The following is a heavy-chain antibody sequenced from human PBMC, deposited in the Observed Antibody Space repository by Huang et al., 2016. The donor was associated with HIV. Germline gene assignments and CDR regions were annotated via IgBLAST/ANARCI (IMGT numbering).Heavy chain of an antibody. V-gene: IGHV4-39*02. CDR3: ARLESTAMTY. J-gene: IGHJ4*02. Sequence: QMQLQESGPGLVKPSETLSLTCIVSGGSVSSSIYYWVWIRQSPGKGLEWIGSIYYTGSNSYNPSLKIRVTISVDTSKNHFSLRLISVTAADTAVYYCARLESTAMTYWGQGTLVTVSS. CDR2: IYYTGSN. D-gene: IGHD5-18*01. CDR1: GGSVSSSIYY.